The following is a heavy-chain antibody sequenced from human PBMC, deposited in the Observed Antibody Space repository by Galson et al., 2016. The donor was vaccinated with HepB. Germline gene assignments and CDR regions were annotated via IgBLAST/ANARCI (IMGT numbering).Heavy chain of an antibody. V-gene: IGHV1-2*02. D-gene: IGHD4-17*01. CDR2: IKPHSGGT. CDR1: GYSFTGYF. Sequence: SCKASGYSFTGYFIHWVRQAPGQGLEWMGLIKPHSGGTKYAQKFQGRVTLTRDTSTSTVYMELTSLRSDDTAVYFCAREFNRHTVTTFYYYGMDVWGQGTTVTVSS. J-gene: IGHJ6*02. CDR3: AREFNRHTVTTFYYYGMDV.